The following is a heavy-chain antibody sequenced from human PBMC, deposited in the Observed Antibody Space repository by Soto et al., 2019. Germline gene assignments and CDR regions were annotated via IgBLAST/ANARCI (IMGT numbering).Heavy chain of an antibody. D-gene: IGHD2-2*01. J-gene: IGHJ6*02. CDR3: ARDIVVVPAAIARYYYYGMDV. V-gene: IGHV1-18*01. CDR2: ISAYNGNT. CDR1: GYTFTSYG. Sequence: QVHLVQSGAEVKKPGASVKVSCKASGYTFTSYGISWVRQAPGQGLEWMGWISAYNGNTNYAQKLQGRVTMTTDTSTSTAYMELRSLRSDDTAVYYCARDIVVVPAAIARYYYYGMDVWGQGTTVTVSS.